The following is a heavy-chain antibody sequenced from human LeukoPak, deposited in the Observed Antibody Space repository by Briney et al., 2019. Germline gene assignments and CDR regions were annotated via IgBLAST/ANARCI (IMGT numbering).Heavy chain of an antibody. CDR2: INHSGST. CDR1: GGTISSYY. Sequence: PSETLSLTCTVSGGTISSYYWYWIRQPPGEGLEWIGEINHSGSTNYNPSLKSRVTISVDTSKNQFSLKQSSVTAADTAVYYCARVPYCSGGSCNYYYYYGMDVWGQGTTVTVSS. D-gene: IGHD2-15*01. CDR3: ARVPYCSGGSCNYYYYYGMDV. V-gene: IGHV4-34*01. J-gene: IGHJ6*02.